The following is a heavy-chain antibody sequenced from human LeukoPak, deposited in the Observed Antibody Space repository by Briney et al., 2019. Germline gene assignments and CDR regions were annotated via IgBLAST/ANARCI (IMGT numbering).Heavy chain of an antibody. Sequence: GGSLSLTCAASGFTFNNYAMSWVRQAPGKGLEWVSALSGSGGSTYYADSVKGRFIIYRDTSKNTLYLQMNSLRADDTAVYFCAKDEAYCGGDCLHYYYYMDVWGKGTTVTVSS. V-gene: IGHV3-23*01. D-gene: IGHD2-21*02. CDR3: AKDEAYCGGDCLHYYYYMDV. J-gene: IGHJ6*03. CDR1: GFTFNNYA. CDR2: LSGSGGST.